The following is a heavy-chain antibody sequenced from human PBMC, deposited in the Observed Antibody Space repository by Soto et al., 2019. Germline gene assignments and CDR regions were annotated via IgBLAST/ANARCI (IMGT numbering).Heavy chain of an antibody. CDR1: GFTFSSYW. V-gene: IGHV3-7*01. Sequence: GVSLRLSCAASGFTFSSYWMSWVRQAPGKGLEWVANIKQDGSEKYYVDSVKGRFTISRDNAKNSLYLQMNSLRAEDTAVYYCARIGYCSSTSCYIPPFYFDYWGQGTLVTVSS. D-gene: IGHD2-2*02. CDR2: IKQDGSEK. J-gene: IGHJ4*02. CDR3: ARIGYCSSTSCYIPPFYFDY.